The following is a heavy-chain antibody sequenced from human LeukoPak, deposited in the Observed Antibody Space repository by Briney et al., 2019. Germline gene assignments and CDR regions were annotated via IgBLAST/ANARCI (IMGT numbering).Heavy chain of an antibody. J-gene: IGHJ5*02. D-gene: IGHD2-2*01. V-gene: IGHV1-2*02. Sequence: ASVKVSCKASGYTFTAYYIHWVRQAPGQGLEWIGWINTISGGTNYAQKFQGRVTMTRDTSISTAYMELSRLRFDDTAVYYCAKDPFDQMLPENWFDPWGQGTLVTVSS. CDR2: INTISGGT. CDR3: AKDPFDQMLPENWFDP. CDR1: GYTFTAYY.